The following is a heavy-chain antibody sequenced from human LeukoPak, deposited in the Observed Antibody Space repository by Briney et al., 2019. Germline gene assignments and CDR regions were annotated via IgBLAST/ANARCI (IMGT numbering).Heavy chain of an antibody. V-gene: IGHV3-21*01. D-gene: IGHD4-23*01. CDR2: ISSSSSYI. CDR3: ARDLPRWSTINWFDP. J-gene: IGHJ5*02. CDR1: GFTFSSYS. Sequence: GGSLRLSCAASGFTFSSYSMNWVRQAPGKGLEWVSSISSSSSYIYYADSVKGRFTISRDNAKNSLYLQMNSLRAEDTAVYCCARDLPRWSTINWFDPWGQGTLVTVSS.